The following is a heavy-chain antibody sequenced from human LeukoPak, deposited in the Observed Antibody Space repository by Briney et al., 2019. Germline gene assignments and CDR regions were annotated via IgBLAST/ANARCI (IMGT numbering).Heavy chain of an antibody. V-gene: IGHV1-2*02. CDR2: INPNSGVT. J-gene: IGHJ4*02. CDR3: ARDFGASTSDYYDTSAYYHRYFDY. CDR1: GSTFIDYY. Sequence: ASVKVSCKASGSTFIDYYMHWVRQAPGQGLEWMGWINPNSGVTNYGQKFQGRVTMTRDTSINIVYMELRRLKSDDTAIYYCARDFGASTSDYYDTSAYYHRYFDYWGQGTLATVSS. D-gene: IGHD3-22*01.